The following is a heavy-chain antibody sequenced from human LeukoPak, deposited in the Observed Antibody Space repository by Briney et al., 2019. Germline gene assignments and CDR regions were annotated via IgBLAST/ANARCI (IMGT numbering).Heavy chain of an antibody. CDR2: ISGSGGSI. CDR1: GFTFSSCA. CDR3: AKDRVVVVAATSNPSLGY. V-gene: IGHV3-23*01. Sequence: GGSLRLSCAASGFTFSSCAMSWVRQAPGKGLEWVSAISGSGGSIYYADSVKGRFTISRDNSKNTLYLQMNSLRAEDTAVYYCAKDRVVVVAATSNPSLGYWGQGTLVTVSS. J-gene: IGHJ4*02. D-gene: IGHD2-15*01.